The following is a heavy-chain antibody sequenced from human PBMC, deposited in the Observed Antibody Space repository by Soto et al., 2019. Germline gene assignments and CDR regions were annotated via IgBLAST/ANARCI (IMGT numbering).Heavy chain of an antibody. CDR3: ARAISKARGDIINYFDY. Sequence: GGSLRLSCAASGFTFSTYAMSWVRQAPGKGLEWVSSISGSSSYIYYAESVKGRFAISRDNAKNSLYLQMNSLRAEDTAVYYCARAISKARGDIINYFDYWGQGTLVTVSS. D-gene: IGHD3-10*01. V-gene: IGHV3-21*01. CDR1: GFTFSTYA. CDR2: ISGSSSYI. J-gene: IGHJ4*02.